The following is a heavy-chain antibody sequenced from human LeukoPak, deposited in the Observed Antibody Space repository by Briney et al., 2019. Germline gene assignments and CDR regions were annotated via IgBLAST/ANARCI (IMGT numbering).Heavy chain of an antibody. CDR1: GGSISSSY. J-gene: IGHJ4*02. CDR3: ARDRMAGSGYYFDY. CDR2: IYYSGST. D-gene: IGHD6-19*01. Sequence: SETLSLTCTVSGGSISSSYWSWIRQPPGKGLEWIGYIYYSGSTNYNPSLKSRVTISVDTSKNQFSLKLSSVTAADTAVYYCARDRMAGSGYYFDYWGQGTLVTVSS. V-gene: IGHV4-59*12.